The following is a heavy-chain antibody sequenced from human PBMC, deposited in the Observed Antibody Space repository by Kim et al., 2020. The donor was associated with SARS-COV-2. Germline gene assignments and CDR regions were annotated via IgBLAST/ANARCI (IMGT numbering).Heavy chain of an antibody. CDR3: ARRSGTYIP. Sequence: GSTNHHPSIKSRVTTSLDTSKNQFSRNLTSVTAADTAVYYCARRSGTYIPWGQGTLVTVSS. V-gene: IGHV4-4*07. CDR2: GST. D-gene: IGHD3-10*01. J-gene: IGHJ5*02.